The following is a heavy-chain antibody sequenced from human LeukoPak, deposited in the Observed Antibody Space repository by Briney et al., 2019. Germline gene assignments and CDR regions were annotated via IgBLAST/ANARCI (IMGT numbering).Heavy chain of an antibody. Sequence: ASVKVSCKTSGYTFTGFYIHWVRQAPGQGLEWMGWIDPSSGGTNYAQKFQGRVTMTRDTSTSTVYMELSSLRSEDTAVYYCAREDCSSTSCYAYFDYWGQGTLVTVSS. CDR2: IDPSSGGT. CDR3: AREDCSSTSCYAYFDY. V-gene: IGHV1-2*02. CDR1: GYTFTGFY. D-gene: IGHD2-2*01. J-gene: IGHJ4*02.